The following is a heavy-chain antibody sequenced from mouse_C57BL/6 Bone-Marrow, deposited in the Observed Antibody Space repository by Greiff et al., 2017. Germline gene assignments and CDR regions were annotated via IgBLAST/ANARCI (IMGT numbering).Heavy chain of an antibody. Sequence: VQLQESGAELARPGASVKLSCKASGYTFTSSGISWVKQRTGQGLEWIGEIYPRSGNTYYNEKFKGKATLTADKSSSTAYMELRSLTSEDSAVYFCARWGDYGSSYDYGGQGTTLTVSS. CDR1: GYTFTSSG. V-gene: IGHV1-81*01. D-gene: IGHD1-1*01. CDR3: ARWGDYGSSYDY. J-gene: IGHJ2*01. CDR2: IYPRSGNT.